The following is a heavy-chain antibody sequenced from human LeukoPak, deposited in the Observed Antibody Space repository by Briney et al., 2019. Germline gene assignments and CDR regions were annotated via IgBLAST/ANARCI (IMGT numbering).Heavy chain of an antibody. V-gene: IGHV3-23*01. D-gene: IGHD6-19*01. CDR3: ANGPSSYAEGAFDI. CDR1: GFTVSTNY. J-gene: IGHJ3*02. Sequence: GGSLRLSCAASGFTVSTNYMSWVRQAPGKGLEWVSAISGSGGSTYYADSLKGRFTISRDNSKNTLYLQMNSLRAEDTAVYYCANGPSSYAEGAFDIWGQGTMVTVSS. CDR2: ISGSGGST.